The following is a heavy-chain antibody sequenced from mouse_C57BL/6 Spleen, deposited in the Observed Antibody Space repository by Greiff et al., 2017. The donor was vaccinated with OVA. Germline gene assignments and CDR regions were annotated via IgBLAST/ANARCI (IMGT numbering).Heavy chain of an antibody. CDR3: ASRSPGYFDV. CDR1: GYAFTNYL. V-gene: IGHV1-54*01. CDR2: INPGSGGT. Sequence: QVQLQQSGAELVRPGTSVKVSCKASGYAFTNYLIEWVKQRPGQGLEWIGVINPGSGGTNYNEKFKGKATLTADKSSSTAYMQLSSLTSEDSAVYFCASRSPGYFDVWGTGTTVTVSS. J-gene: IGHJ1*03.